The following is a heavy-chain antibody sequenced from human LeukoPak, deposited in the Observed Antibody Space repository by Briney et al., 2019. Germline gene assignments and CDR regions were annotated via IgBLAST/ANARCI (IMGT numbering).Heavy chain of an antibody. J-gene: IGHJ4*02. CDR1: GGSISSYY. Sequence: PSETLSLTCTVSGGSISSYYWSWIRQPPGKGLEWIGYIYYSGSTNYNPSLKSRVTISVDTSKNQFSLKLSSVTAADTAVYYRARDTGLGGNLIDYWGQGTLVTVSS. CDR3: ARDTGLGGNLIDY. CDR2: IYYSGST. V-gene: IGHV4-59*12. D-gene: IGHD1-14*01.